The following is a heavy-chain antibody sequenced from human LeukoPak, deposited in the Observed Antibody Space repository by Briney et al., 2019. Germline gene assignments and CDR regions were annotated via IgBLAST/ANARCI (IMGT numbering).Heavy chain of an antibody. J-gene: IGHJ4*02. CDR1: GYTFTGYY. V-gene: IGHV1-2*02. D-gene: IGHD2-8*01. CDR2: INPNSGGT. CDR3: ARADIVLMVYAITFGY. Sequence: ASVKVSCKASGYTFTGYYMHWLRQAPGQGLEWMGWINPNSGGTNYAQKFQGRVTMIRDTSISTAYMELSRLRSDDTAVYYCARADIVLMVYAITFGYWGQGTLVTVSS.